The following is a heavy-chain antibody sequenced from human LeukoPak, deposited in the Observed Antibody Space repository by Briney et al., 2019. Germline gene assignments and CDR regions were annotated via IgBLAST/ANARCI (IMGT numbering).Heavy chain of an antibody. Sequence: PSETLSFTCTVSGGSISSSSYYWGWIRQPPGKGLEWIGSIYYSGSTYYNPSLKSRVTISVDTSKNQFSLKLSSVTAADTAVYYCARHLISGGAFDIWGQGTMVTVSS. V-gene: IGHV4-39*01. CDR1: GGSISSSSYY. CDR2: IYYSGST. J-gene: IGHJ3*02. D-gene: IGHD1-14*01. CDR3: ARHLISGGAFDI.